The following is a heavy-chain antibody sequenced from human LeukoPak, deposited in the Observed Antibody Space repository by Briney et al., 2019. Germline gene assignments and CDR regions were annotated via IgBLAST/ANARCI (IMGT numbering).Heavy chain of an antibody. Sequence: SETLSLTCTVSGGSISSYYWSWIRQPPGKGLEWIGYIYYSGSTNYNPSLKSRVTISVDTPKNQFSLKLSSVAAADTAVYYCASTPYYYYYMDVWGKGTTVTVSS. V-gene: IGHV4-59*12. CDR1: GGSISSYY. CDR2: IYYSGST. J-gene: IGHJ6*03. CDR3: ASTPYYYYYMDV.